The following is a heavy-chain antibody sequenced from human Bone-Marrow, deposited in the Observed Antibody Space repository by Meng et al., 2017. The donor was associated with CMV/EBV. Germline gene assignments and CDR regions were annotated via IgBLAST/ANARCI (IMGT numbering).Heavy chain of an antibody. V-gene: IGHV3-7*01. CDR1: GFIFGSSW. D-gene: IGHD2-15*01. J-gene: IGHJ5*02. CDR3: VRDRGWFRLDP. CDR2: IKEDGTTE. Sequence: GGSLRLSCAASGFIFGSSWMSWARQAPGKGLEWVANIKEDGTTETYVDSVQGRFTISRDNAKDSLYLQMNSVRIEDTAVYYCVRDRGWFRLDPWGQGTLVTV.